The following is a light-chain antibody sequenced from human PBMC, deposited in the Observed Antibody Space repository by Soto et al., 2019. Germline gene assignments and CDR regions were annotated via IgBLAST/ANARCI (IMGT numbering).Light chain of an antibody. CDR1: QSVSSSH. Sequence: EIVLTQSPGTLSLSPGERATLACRGSQSVSSSHLAWYQQKPGQAPRLLIYGASSRATGIPDRFSGSGSGTDCTLTISRLEPEDVAVYYCQQYGSSLWTFGQGTKVDIK. V-gene: IGKV3-20*01. CDR2: GAS. CDR3: QQYGSSLWT. J-gene: IGKJ1*01.